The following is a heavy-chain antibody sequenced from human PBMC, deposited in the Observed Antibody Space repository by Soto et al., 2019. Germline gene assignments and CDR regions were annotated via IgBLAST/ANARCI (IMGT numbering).Heavy chain of an antibody. V-gene: IGHV1-69*01. CDR1: GGTFSSYA. Sequence: QVQLVQSGAEVKKPGSSVKVSCKASGGTFSSYAISWVRQAPGQGLEWMGGIIPISDTTNYAQKFQGRVTTAADEYTSTAYMELSSRRSEDTAVYYGARSQGSSTSLEIYYYYYGMDVWGQGTTVTVSS. J-gene: IGHJ6*02. CDR3: ARSQGSSTSLEIYYYYYGMDV. CDR2: IIPISDTT. D-gene: IGHD2-2*01.